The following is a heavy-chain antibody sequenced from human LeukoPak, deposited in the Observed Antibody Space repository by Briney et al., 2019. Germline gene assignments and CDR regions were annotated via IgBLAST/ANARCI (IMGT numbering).Heavy chain of an antibody. CDR2: VYYSGIT. CDR1: GGSISRSHYY. D-gene: IGHD1-14*01. J-gene: IGHJ4*02. CDR3: SSPDYFPSRGTPHYFDY. V-gene: IGHV4-39*01. Sequence: SETLSLTCTVSGGSISRSHYYWGWIRQPPGKGLEWIGSVYYSGITYYNPSLESRVTMSVDTSKNQFSLKLSSVTAADTAVYYWSSPDYFPSRGTPHYFDYWGQGTLGNGSS.